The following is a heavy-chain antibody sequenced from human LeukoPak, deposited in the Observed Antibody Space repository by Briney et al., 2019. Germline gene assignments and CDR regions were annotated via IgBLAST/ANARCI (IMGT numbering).Heavy chain of an antibody. V-gene: IGHV4-59*08. D-gene: IGHD3-3*01. Sequence: SETLSLTCTVSGGSISGYYWSWIRQPPGKGPEWIGYTSYSGSTAYNPSLKSRVTISVDTSKSQFSLKLSSVTAADTAVYYCARPGLRFLEWLPQGDYYYMDVWGKGTTVTVSS. CDR3: ARPGLRFLEWLPQGDYYYMDV. J-gene: IGHJ6*03. CDR1: GGSISGYY. CDR2: TSYSGST.